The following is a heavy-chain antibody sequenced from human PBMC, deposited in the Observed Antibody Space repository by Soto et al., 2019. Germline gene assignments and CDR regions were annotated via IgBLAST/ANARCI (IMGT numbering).Heavy chain of an antibody. CDR2: IIPILGTA. J-gene: IGHJ6*02. Sequence: SVKVSCKSSGGTFSSYTISWVRQAPGQGLEWMGRIIPILGTANYAQKFQGRVTITADESTSTAYMELSSLRSEDTAVYYCARGGQGGIYYYYGMDVWGQGTTVTVSS. V-gene: IGHV1-69*08. CDR1: GGTFSSYT. CDR3: ARGGQGGIYYYYGMDV. D-gene: IGHD1-1*01.